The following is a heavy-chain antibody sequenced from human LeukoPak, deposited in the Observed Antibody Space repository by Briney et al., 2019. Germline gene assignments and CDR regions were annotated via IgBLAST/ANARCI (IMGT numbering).Heavy chain of an antibody. V-gene: IGHV3-30*02. CDR1: GFTFSSYG. CDR3: AKALNYYDSRPIDY. Sequence: PGGSLRLSRAASGFTFSSYGMHWVRQAPGKGLEWVAFIRYDGSNKYYADSVKGRFTIFRDNSKNTLYLQMNSLRAEDTAVYYCAKALNYYDSRPIDYWGQGTLVTVSS. D-gene: IGHD3-22*01. J-gene: IGHJ4*02. CDR2: IRYDGSNK.